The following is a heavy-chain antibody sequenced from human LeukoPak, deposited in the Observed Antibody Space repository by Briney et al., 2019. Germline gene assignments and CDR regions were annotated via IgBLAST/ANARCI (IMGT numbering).Heavy chain of an antibody. CDR3: ARVVGATYYFDY. V-gene: IGHV4-38-2*02. CDR1: GYSISSGYY. J-gene: IGHJ4*02. CDR2: IFHGGNT. Sequence: SETLSLTCTVSGYSISSGYYWGWIRQPPGKGLEWIGSIFHGGNTYYNPSLKSRVTKSVDTSKNQFSLKLRSVTAADTAVYYRARVVGATYYFDYWGQGTLVTVSS. D-gene: IGHD1-26*01.